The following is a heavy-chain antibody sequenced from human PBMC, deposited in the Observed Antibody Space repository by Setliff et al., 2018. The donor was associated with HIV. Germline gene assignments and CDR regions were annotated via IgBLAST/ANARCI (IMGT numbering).Heavy chain of an antibody. Sequence: SETLSLTCTVSGASITSGSFYWSWIRQPAGKGLEWIGRVYTSGTTNYNPSLKSRVTITVDTSKNQFSLKVTSVTAADTAVYYCARLGYNYDSSGHGLWGQGTLVTVSS. CDR3: ARLGYNYDSSGHGL. CDR1: GASITSGSFY. CDR2: VYTSGTT. D-gene: IGHD3-22*01. V-gene: IGHV4-61*02. J-gene: IGHJ4*02.